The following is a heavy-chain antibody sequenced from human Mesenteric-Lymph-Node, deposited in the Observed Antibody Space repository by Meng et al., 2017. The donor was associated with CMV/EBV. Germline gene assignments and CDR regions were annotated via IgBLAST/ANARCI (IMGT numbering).Heavy chain of an antibody. V-gene: IGHV3-30*02. CDR2: IRHDGSDK. J-gene: IGHJ6*02. D-gene: IGHD3-22*01. CDR1: GFTFSTYG. CDR3: AKDLYEMIYGYYYYAMDV. Sequence: GGSLRLSCVASGFTFSTYGMHWVRQAPGRGLEWVAFIRHDGSDKYYADSVQGRFTISRDNSKNTMYLQLNSLRSEDTAVYYCAKDLYEMIYGYYYYAMDVWGQGTTVTVSS.